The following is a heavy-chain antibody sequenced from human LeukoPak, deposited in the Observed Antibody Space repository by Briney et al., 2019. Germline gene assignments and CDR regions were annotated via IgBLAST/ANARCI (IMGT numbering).Heavy chain of an antibody. D-gene: IGHD2-2*01. J-gene: IGHJ4*02. Sequence: SETLSLSCTVSGASISRYYWSWIRQPPGKGLEWIGYIHYGGGTNYNASLKSRVAMSLDTSKNQFSLRLRSVTAADTALYFCAGGGYCSSSSCFAPLFDWWGQGTLVTVSS. V-gene: IGHV4-59*01. CDR3: AGGGYCSSSSCFAPLFDW. CDR1: GASISRYY. CDR2: IHYGGGT.